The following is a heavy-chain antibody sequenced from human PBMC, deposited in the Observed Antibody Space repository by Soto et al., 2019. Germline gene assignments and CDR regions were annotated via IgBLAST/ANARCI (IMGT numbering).Heavy chain of an antibody. Sequence: SVKVSCKASGYTFTSYGISWVRQAPGQGLEWMGWIIPILGIANYAQKFQGRVTITADKSTSTAYMELSSLRSEDTAVYYCARPNSSPDAFDIWGQGTMVTVSS. CDR1: GYTFTSYG. J-gene: IGHJ3*02. D-gene: IGHD3-22*01. V-gene: IGHV1-69*10. CDR2: IIPILGIA. CDR3: ARPNSSPDAFDI.